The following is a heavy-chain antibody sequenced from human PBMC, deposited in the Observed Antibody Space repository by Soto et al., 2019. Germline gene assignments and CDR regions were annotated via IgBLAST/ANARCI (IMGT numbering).Heavy chain of an antibody. CDR1: GYTFPRYG. J-gene: IGHJ6*02. V-gene: IGHV1-18*01. CDR2: ISANNGNT. CDR3: ARQGYCSGGSCALYCHDYFRMDV. Sequence: QVQLVQSGAEVKKPGASVKVSCKASGYTFPRYGMSWVRQAPGQGLEWMGWISANNGNTNDAQKFQDRVTMTTDTSKSTAYMELSNLTSDDTAVYYRARQGYCSGGSCALYCHDYFRMDVWGQG. D-gene: IGHD2-15*01.